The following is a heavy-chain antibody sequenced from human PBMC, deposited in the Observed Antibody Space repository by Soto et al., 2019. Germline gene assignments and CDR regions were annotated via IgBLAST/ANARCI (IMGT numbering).Heavy chain of an antibody. CDR2: IYYSGST. D-gene: IGHD2-2*01. V-gene: IGHV4-59*01. J-gene: IGHJ4*02. CDR1: GGSISSYY. CDR3: ESGKSGYQLLYYFDY. Sequence: TSETLSLTCTVSGGSISSYYWSWIRQPPGKGLEWIGYIYYSGSTNYNPSLKSRVTISVDTSKNQFSLKLSSVTAADTAVYYCESGKSGYQLLYYFDYWGQGTLVTVSS.